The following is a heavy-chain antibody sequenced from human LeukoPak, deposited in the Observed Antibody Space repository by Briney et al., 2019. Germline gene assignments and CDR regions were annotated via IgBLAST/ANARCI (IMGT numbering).Heavy chain of an antibody. CDR2: IYYSGST. CDR3: ARLRGYCSGGSCYSLSYYFDY. D-gene: IGHD2-15*01. V-gene: IGHV4-39*01. J-gene: IGHJ4*02. Sequence: SETLSLTCTVSGGSISSSSYYWGWIRQPPGKGLEWIGSIYYSGSTYYNPSLKSRVTISVDTSKNQFSLKLSSVTAADTAVYYCARLRGYCSGGSCYSLSYYFDYWGQGTLVTVSS. CDR1: GGSISSSSYY.